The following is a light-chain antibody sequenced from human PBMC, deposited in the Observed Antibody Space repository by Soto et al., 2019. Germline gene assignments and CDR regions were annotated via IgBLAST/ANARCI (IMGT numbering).Light chain of an antibody. Sequence: QSVLTQPPSASGSPGQSVTISCTGTSSDVGGYNYVSWYQHHPGKAPKLMIYEVNKRPSGVPDRFTGSKSGNTASLTVSGLQAEDEADYYCSSNGGSNHGVFGRGTKVTGL. CDR2: EVN. J-gene: IGLJ2*01. CDR1: SSDVGGYNY. V-gene: IGLV2-8*01. CDR3: SSNGGSNHGV.